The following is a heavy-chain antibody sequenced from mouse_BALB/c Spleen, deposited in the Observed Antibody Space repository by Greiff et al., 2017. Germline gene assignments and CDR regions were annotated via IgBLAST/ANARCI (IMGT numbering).Heavy chain of an antibody. CDR2: IWAGGST. D-gene: IGHD1-1*01. Sequence: VKLMESGPGLVAPSQSLSITCTVSGFSLTSYGVHWVRQPPGKGLEWLGVIWAGGSTNYNSALMSRLSISKDNSKSQVFFKMNSLQADDTAIYYCARDYGSSYWYFDVWGAGTTVTVSS. CDR1: GFSLTSYG. V-gene: IGHV2-9*02. J-gene: IGHJ1*01. CDR3: ARDYGSSYWYFDV.